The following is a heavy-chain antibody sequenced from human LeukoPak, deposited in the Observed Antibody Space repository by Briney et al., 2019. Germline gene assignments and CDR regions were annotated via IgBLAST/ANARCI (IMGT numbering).Heavy chain of an antibody. Sequence: GGTLRLSCAASGFTFSDYYMSWIRQAPGKGLEWVSYISSSGSTIYYADSVKGRFTISRDNAKNSLHLQMNSLRAEDTAVYYCAKVRRKIWFGELREGYYFDYWGQGTLVTVSS. CDR2: ISSSGSTI. CDR3: AKVRRKIWFGELREGYYFDY. D-gene: IGHD3-10*01. V-gene: IGHV3-11*01. CDR1: GFTFSDYY. J-gene: IGHJ4*02.